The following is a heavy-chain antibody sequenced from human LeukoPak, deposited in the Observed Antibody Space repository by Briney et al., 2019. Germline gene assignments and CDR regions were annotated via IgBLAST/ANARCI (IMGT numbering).Heavy chain of an antibody. CDR2: IYYRGSS. V-gene: IGHV4-61*01. CDR3: ARVQKDYYDSGGYHSAAAFDI. D-gene: IGHD3-22*01. Sequence: SETLSLTCTVSGGSVSSGSYYWSWIRQPPGKGLEWTGYIYYRGSSNYNPSLKSRITMSVDTSKNQFSLKLNSVTAADTAVYYCARVQKDYYDSGGYHSAAAFDIWGQGTMVTVSS. J-gene: IGHJ3*02. CDR1: GGSVSSGSYY.